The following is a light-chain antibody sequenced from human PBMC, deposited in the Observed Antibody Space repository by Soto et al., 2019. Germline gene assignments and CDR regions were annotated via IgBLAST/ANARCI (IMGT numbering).Light chain of an antibody. V-gene: IGLV2-14*01. CDR2: EVS. Sequence: QSALTQPASVSGSPGQSITISCTGTSSDVGGYNYVSWYQQHPGKAPKLMIYEVSTRPSGVSNRFSGSKSGNTASLTISGLQAEDGADYYCSSYTSTSTPSVVFVGGTKLTVL. CDR1: SSDVGGYNY. J-gene: IGLJ2*01. CDR3: SSYTSTSTPSVV.